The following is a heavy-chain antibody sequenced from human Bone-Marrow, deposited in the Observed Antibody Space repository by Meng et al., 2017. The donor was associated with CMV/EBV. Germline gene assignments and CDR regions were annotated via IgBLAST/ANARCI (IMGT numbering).Heavy chain of an antibody. CDR2: ISWNSGSI. Sequence: SLKISCAASGFTFDDYAMHWVRQAPGKGLEWVSGISWNSGSIGYADSVKGRFTISRDNAKNSLYLQMNSLRAEDMALYYCAKALGSGYTYYFDYWGQGTLVTGSS. J-gene: IGHJ4*01. CDR3: AKALGSGYTYYFDY. CDR1: GFTFDDYA. V-gene: IGHV3-9*03. D-gene: IGHD3-3*01.